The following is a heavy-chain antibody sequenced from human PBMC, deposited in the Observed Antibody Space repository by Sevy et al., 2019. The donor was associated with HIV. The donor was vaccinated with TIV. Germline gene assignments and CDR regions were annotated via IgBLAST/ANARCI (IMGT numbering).Heavy chain of an antibody. Sequence: GGSLRLSCAASGFTLNSYWMSWVRQAPGKGLEWVANINQDGSGKYYVDSVKGRFTISRDNATNSLYRRMNSLRAEDTVLYYCGRAKEAAGSFWGQGTLVTVSS. CDR1: GFTLNSYW. CDR2: INQDGSGK. V-gene: IGHV3-7*01. D-gene: IGHD6-13*01. CDR3: GRAKEAAGSF. J-gene: IGHJ4*02.